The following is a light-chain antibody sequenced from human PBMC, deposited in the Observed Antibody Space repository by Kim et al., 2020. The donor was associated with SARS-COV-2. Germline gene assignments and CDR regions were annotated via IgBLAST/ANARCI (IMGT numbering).Light chain of an antibody. CDR3: CSYAGRDTFVL. CDR2: DVN. V-gene: IGLV2-23*02. Sequence: SALTQPASVSGSPGQSITISCSGTNSDVGIYNLVSWLQHHPDKAPKLIIYDVNKRPSGVSDRFSGSKSANTASLTISGLQSEDEADYFCCSYAGRDTFVLFGGGTQLTVL. J-gene: IGLJ2*01. CDR1: NSDVGIYNL.